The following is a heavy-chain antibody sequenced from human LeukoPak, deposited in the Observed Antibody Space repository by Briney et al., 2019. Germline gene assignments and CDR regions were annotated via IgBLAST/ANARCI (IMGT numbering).Heavy chain of an antibody. Sequence: GGSLRLSCAASGFTFSSYPVTLVRQAPGRGLEWVSAISGSGATYYADSVKGRFTISRDNSKNTLYLQMSSLRAEDTAVYYCAEDLLGTVTEFDYWGQGALVTVSS. CDR1: GFTFSSYP. CDR2: ISGSGAT. CDR3: AEDLLGTVTEFDY. D-gene: IGHD4-17*01. V-gene: IGHV3-23*01. J-gene: IGHJ4*02.